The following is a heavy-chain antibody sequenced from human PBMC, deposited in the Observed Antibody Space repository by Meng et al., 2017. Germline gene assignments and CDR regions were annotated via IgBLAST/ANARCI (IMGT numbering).Heavy chain of an antibody. CDR2: TYYRSKWYN. Sequence: VQLQQLGQGLGKPSQTSALTCAISGDSVSSNSAAWNWFRQSPSVGLEWLGRTYYRSKWYNEYTVSVKRRITINPDTSKNQFSLQLNFVVPEDTAVYYCARAYCSGGSCEFDYWGQGTLVTVSS. CDR1: GDSVSSNSAA. D-gene: IGHD2-15*01. V-gene: IGHV6-1*01. CDR3: ARAYCSGGSCEFDY. J-gene: IGHJ4*02.